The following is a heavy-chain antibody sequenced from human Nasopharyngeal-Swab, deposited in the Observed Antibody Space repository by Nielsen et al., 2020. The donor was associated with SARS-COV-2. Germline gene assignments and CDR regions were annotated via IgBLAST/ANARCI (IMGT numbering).Heavy chain of an antibody. CDR3: ASYDSSGLYGMDV. Sequence: SETLSLTCTVSGGSISSYYWSWIRQPPGKGLEWIGYIYYSGSTNYNPSLKSRVTISVDTSKNQFPLKLSSVTAADTAVYYCASYDSSGLYGMDVWGQGTTVTVSS. CDR1: GGSISSYY. J-gene: IGHJ6*02. V-gene: IGHV4-59*08. D-gene: IGHD3-22*01. CDR2: IYYSGST.